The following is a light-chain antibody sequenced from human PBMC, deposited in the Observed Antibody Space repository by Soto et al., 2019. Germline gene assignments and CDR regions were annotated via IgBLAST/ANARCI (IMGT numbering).Light chain of an antibody. J-gene: IGKJ2*01. Sequence: DIQMTQSPSSLSASVGDRVTITCQASQDISNYLNWYQQKPGKAPKLLIYDATNLETGAPSRFSGSGPGTDFTFTISSLQPEDIATYYCQQYDNLPYTFGQGTKLEI. CDR3: QQYDNLPYT. CDR1: QDISNY. V-gene: IGKV1-33*01. CDR2: DAT.